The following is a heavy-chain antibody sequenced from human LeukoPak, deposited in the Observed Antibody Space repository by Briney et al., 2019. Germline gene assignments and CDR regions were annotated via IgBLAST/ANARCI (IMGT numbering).Heavy chain of an antibody. D-gene: IGHD2-2*03. Sequence: ETLSLTCTVSGGSMKNYYWIWIRQSPGKGLEWIGYIYYSGSTNYNPSLKSRVTISVDTSKNQFSLKLSSVTAADTAVYYCARAGYRSSTSCQWVPLVWGQGTTVTVSS. CDR1: GGSMKNYY. CDR2: IYYSGST. V-gene: IGHV4-59*01. CDR3: ARAGYRSSTSCQWVPLV. J-gene: IGHJ6*02.